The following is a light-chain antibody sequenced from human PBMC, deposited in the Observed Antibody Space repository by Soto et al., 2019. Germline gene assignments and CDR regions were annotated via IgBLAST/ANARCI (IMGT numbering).Light chain of an antibody. V-gene: IGLV2-14*03. CDR3: NSLTSSHTYV. CDR2: DVS. J-gene: IGLJ1*01. Sequence: QSALTQPASVSGSPGQSITISCTGTSSDVGGYNFVSWYQQYPDEAPRLMIYDVSNRPSGVPNRFSGSKSGDTASLTISGLQAEDEADYYCNSLTSSHTYVFRTGTTVTVL. CDR1: SSDVGGYNF.